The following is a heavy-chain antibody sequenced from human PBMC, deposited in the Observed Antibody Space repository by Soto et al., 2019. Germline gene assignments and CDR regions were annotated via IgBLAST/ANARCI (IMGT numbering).Heavy chain of an antibody. V-gene: IGHV3-23*01. CDR2: ISGSGGST. CDR1: GFTFSSYA. Sequence: EVQLLESGGGLVQPGGSLRLSCAASGFTFSSYAMSWVRQAPGKGLEWVSAISGSGGSTYYADSVKGRFTISRDNSKNTLYLQMNSLRAEDTAVYYCPAGGQQLVHFDYWGQGTLVTVSS. D-gene: IGHD6-13*01. J-gene: IGHJ4*02. CDR3: PAGGQQLVHFDY.